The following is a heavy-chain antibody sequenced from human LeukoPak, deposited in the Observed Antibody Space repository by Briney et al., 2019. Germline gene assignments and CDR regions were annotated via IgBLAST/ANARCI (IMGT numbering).Heavy chain of an antibody. D-gene: IGHD5-18*01. CDR1: GFTFDDYA. CDR3: AKDQDTAMVDAFDI. J-gene: IGHJ3*02. V-gene: IGHV3-9*01. Sequence: GGSLRLSCAASGFTFDDYAMHWVRQAPGKGLEWVSGISWNSGSIGYADSVKGRFTISRDNAKNSLYLQMNSLRAEDTALYYCAKDQDTAMVDAFDIWGQGTMVTVSS. CDR2: ISWNSGSI.